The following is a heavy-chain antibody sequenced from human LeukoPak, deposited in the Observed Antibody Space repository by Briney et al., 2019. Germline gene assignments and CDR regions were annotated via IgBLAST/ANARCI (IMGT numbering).Heavy chain of an antibody. CDR1: GFTFSNYG. Sequence: GGSLRLSCVASGFTFSNYGMHWARQAPGRGLEWVAVISSDERTTYYADSVKGRFTISRDLSKSTLYLQMDSLTGEDTAVYYCAKEKAHAHPVDYWGQGTLVTVSS. CDR3: AKEKAHAHPVDY. J-gene: IGHJ4*02. V-gene: IGHV3-30*18. CDR2: ISSDERTT.